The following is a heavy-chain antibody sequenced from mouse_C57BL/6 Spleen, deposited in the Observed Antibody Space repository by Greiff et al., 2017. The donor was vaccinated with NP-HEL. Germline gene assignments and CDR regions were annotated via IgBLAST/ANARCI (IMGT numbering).Heavy chain of an antibody. Sequence: VQLQQPGAELVKPGASVKLSCKASGYTFTSYGMHWVKQRPGRGLEWIGMIDPNSGGTKYNEKFKSKATLTVDKPSSTAYMQLSSLTSEDSAVYYCARVTTVPHAMDYWGQGTSVTVSS. CDR1: GYTFTSYG. V-gene: IGHV1-72*01. CDR2: IDPNSGGT. D-gene: IGHD1-1*01. J-gene: IGHJ4*01. CDR3: ARVTTVPHAMDY.